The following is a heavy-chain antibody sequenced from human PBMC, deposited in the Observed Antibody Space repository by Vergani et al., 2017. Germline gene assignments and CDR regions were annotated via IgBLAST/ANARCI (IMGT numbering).Heavy chain of an antibody. Sequence: EVQLVESGGGLVQPGRSLRLSCAASGFTFDDYAMHWVRQAPGKGLEWVSGISPGASTVSYTDSVTGRFTVSRDNDNNSLTLDMTTLRVEDTAVYYFAKNPGISTTRHYYAMDVWGQGTTVTVSS. V-gene: IGHV3-9*01. CDR2: ISPGASTV. CDR1: GFTFDDYA. D-gene: IGHD1-1*01. J-gene: IGHJ6*02. CDR3: AKNPGISTTRHYYAMDV.